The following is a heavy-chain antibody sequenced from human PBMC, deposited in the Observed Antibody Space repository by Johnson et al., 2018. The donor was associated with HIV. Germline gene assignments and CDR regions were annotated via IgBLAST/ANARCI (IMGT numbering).Heavy chain of an antibody. CDR1: GFTFDDYG. CDR3: AKGRSTAQFITYDAFDI. Sequence: VQLVESGGGVVRPGGSLRLSCAASGFTFDDYGMSWVRQAPGKGLEWVSGINWNGGSTGYADSVKGRFTISRDNAKNSLYLQMNSLRAEDTALYYCAKGRSTAQFITYDAFDIWGQGTMVTVSS. D-gene: IGHD3-10*01. J-gene: IGHJ3*02. CDR2: INWNGGST. V-gene: IGHV3-20*04.